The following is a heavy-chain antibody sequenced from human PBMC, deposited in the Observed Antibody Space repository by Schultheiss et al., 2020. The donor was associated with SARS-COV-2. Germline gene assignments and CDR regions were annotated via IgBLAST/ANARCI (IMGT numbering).Heavy chain of an antibody. D-gene: IGHD2-2*01. Sequence: GGSLRLSCAASGFTFSSYEMNWVRQAPGKGLEWVSYISSSSSYTNYADSVKGRFTISRDNAKNSLYLQMNSLRAEDTAVYYCAKVFVVVPAPFPYWGQGTLVTVSS. CDR1: GFTFSSYE. J-gene: IGHJ4*02. CDR2: ISSSSSYT. V-gene: IGHV3-21*05. CDR3: AKVFVVVPAPFPY.